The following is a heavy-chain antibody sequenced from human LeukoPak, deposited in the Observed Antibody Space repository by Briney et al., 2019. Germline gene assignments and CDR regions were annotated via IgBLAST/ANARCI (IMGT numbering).Heavy chain of an antibody. J-gene: IGHJ6*03. D-gene: IGHD3-3*01. Sequence: ASVKVSCKASGYTFSNYDINWVRQATGQGLEWMGWMNPNSGNTGYAQKFQGRVTITGNTSISTAYMELSSLRSEDTAVYYCARGAPDFWNVYYMDVWGKGTTVSVSS. CDR3: ARGAPDFWNVYYMDV. V-gene: IGHV1-8*03. CDR1: GYTFSNYD. CDR2: MNPNSGNT.